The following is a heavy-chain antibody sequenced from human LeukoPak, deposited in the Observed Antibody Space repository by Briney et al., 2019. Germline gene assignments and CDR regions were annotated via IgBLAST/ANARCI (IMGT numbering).Heavy chain of an antibody. CDR1: GYPFTSYD. CDR2: MTPNSEKR. D-gene: IGHD6-19*01. V-gene: IGHV1-8*01. CDR3: ARGRGWGILDS. Sequence: ASVKVSCKTSGYPFTSYDIHWVRQAAGHGLEWMSWMTPNSEKRAYAQKFQGRVTMTTNTSIDTAYMELSSLTFDDTAIYYCARGRGWGILDSWGQGHLVTVSS. J-gene: IGHJ4*02.